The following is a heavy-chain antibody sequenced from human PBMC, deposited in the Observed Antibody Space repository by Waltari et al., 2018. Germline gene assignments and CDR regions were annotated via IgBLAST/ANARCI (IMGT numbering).Heavy chain of an antibody. V-gene: IGHV4-34*01. Sequence: QVQLQQWGAGLLKPSETLSLTCAVYGGSFSGYYWSWIRQPPGKGLEWIGEINHSGSTNYNPSLKSRVTISVDTSKNQFSLKLSSVTAADTAVYYCARAFHNYYFDYWGQGTLVTVSS. CDR2: INHSGST. J-gene: IGHJ4*02. CDR1: GGSFSGYY. CDR3: ARAFHNYYFDY. D-gene: IGHD1-20*01.